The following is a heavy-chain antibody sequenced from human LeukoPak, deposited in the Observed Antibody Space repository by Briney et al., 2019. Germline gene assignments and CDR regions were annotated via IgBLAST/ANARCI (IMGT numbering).Heavy chain of an antibody. V-gene: IGHV1-46*01. CDR1: GYTFTSNY. J-gene: IGHJ3*02. Sequence: ASVKVSCKASGYTFTSNYIHWVRQAPGQGLEWMGMIYPSGGSTSYAQKFQGRVTMTRDTSTSTVYMELSSLRSEDTAVFYCARVDRYQGAFDIWGQGIMVTVSS. CDR3: ARVDRYQGAFDI. CDR2: IYPSGGST. D-gene: IGHD2-2*01.